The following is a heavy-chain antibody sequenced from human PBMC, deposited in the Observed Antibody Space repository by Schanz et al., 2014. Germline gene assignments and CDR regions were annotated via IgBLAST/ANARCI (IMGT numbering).Heavy chain of an antibody. CDR3: IRGDIMVVPVAHF. CDR1: GFTFSDHY. V-gene: IGHV3-30*03. CDR2: ITYDGSNT. Sequence: VQLVESGGGLVKPGGSLRLSCAASGFTFSDHYMAWIRQAPGKGLEWVAIITYDGSNTYHADSVKGRFTISRDNSKNTLYLQMNSLRAEDTAVYYCIRGDIMVVPVAHFWGQGILVTVSS. D-gene: IGHD2-2*01. J-gene: IGHJ4*02.